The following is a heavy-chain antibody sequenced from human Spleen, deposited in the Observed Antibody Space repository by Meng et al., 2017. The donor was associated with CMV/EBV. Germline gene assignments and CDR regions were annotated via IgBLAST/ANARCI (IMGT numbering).Heavy chain of an antibody. Sequence: SETLSLTCTVSGGSISSYYWSWIRQPPGKGLEWLGYIYYSGSTNYNPSLKSRVTISVDTSKNQFSLKLSSVTAADTAVYYCAREVVVSGASDWFDPWGQGTLVTVSS. D-gene: IGHD2-2*01. CDR1: GGSISSYY. V-gene: IGHV4-59*01. CDR3: AREVVVSGASDWFDP. CDR2: IYYSGST. J-gene: IGHJ5*02.